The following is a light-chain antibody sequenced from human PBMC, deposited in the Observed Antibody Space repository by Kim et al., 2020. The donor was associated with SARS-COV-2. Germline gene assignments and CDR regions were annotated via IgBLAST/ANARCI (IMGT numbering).Light chain of an antibody. CDR2: DVS. J-gene: IGLJ3*02. V-gene: IGLV2-11*01. CDR3: CSYAGSYTWV. Sequence: GQSFTISCTGTSSDVGGYNYVSWYQQHPGKDPKLMIYDVSKRPSGVPDRFSGSKSGNTASLTISGLQAEDEADYYCCSYAGSYTWVFGGGTQLTVL. CDR1: SSDVGGYNY.